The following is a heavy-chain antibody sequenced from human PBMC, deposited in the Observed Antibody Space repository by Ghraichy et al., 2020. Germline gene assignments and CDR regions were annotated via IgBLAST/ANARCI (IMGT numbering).Heavy chain of an antibody. CDR2: INHSGST. D-gene: IGHD4-23*01. CDR3: ARAQDYGGNTRYYYYYGMDV. J-gene: IGHJ6*02. Sequence: SETLSLTCAVYGGSFSGYYWSWIRQPPGKGLEWIGEINHSGSTNYNPSLKSRVTISVDTSKNQFSLKLSSVTAADTAVYYCARAQDYGGNTRYYYYYGMDVWGQGTTVTVSS. CDR1: GGSFSGYY. V-gene: IGHV4-34*01.